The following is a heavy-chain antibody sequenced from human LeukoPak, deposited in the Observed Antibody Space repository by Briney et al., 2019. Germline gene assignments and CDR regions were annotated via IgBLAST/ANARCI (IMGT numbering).Heavy chain of an antibody. V-gene: IGHV4-34*01. CDR1: GGSFSRYY. J-gene: IGHJ4*03. D-gene: IGHD5-24*01. CDR2: IDHRGDT. Sequence: SETLSLTCAVNGGSFSRYYWSWIRQSPGKGLEWIAVIDHRGDTNYNPSVKSRVTISVDTSKNQFSLKVRSLSAADTAVYYCARGATISETGYFDFWGQGTPVTVSS. CDR3: ARGATISETGYFDF.